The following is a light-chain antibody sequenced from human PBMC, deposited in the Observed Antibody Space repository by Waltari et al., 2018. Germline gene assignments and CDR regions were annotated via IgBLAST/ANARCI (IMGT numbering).Light chain of an antibody. CDR3: TSRDISGDVI. J-gene: IGLJ2*01. Sequence: SSELTQDPAVSVALGQTVRITCQGDSLRIYYGSWSRQKPGQAPVLFIYGKNNRPSGTPDRFSAASSGDTASLTIAETQAEDEAVYYCTSRDISGDVIFGGGTKLTVL. V-gene: IGLV3-19*01. CDR2: GKN. CDR1: SLRIYY.